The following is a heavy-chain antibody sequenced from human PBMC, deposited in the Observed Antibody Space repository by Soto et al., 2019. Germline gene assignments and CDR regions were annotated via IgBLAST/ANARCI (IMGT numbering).Heavy chain of an antibody. D-gene: IGHD6-13*01. CDR3: AKGGAPWAAAGYPFDY. V-gene: IGHV3-33*06. CDR2: IWYDGSNK. CDR1: GFTFSSYG. J-gene: IGHJ4*02. Sequence: QVQLVESGGGVVQPGRSLRLSCAASGFTFSSYGMHWVRQAPGKGLEWVAVIWYDGSNKYYADSVKGRFTISRDNSKNTLYLQMNSLRAEDTAVYYCAKGGAPWAAAGYPFDYWGQGTLVTVSS.